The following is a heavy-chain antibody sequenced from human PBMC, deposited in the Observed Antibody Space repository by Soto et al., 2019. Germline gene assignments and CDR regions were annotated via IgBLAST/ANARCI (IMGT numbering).Heavy chain of an antibody. CDR3: ARVYGPFDY. CDR2: IKQDGSEK. D-gene: IGHD3-10*01. Sequence: GGSMRLSCAASRFTVSSYWMGWVRQAPGKGLEWVANIKQDGSEKYYVDSVEGRFTISRDNAKSSLFLQMNGLRAEDTAVYNCARVYGPFDYWGQGTLVTVSS. V-gene: IGHV3-7*01. CDR1: RFTVSSYW. J-gene: IGHJ4*02.